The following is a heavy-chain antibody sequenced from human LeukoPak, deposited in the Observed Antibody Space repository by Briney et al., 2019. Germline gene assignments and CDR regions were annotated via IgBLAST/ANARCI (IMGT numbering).Heavy chain of an antibody. V-gene: IGHV4-59*01. Sequence: SETLSLTCTVSGGSISSYYWSWIRQPPGKGLEWIGYIYYSGSTNYNPSLKSRVTISVDTSKNQFSLKLSSVTAADTAVYYCARDLPGGGWFDPWGQGTLGTVSS. CDR1: GGSISSYY. CDR3: ARDLPGGGWFDP. D-gene: IGHD2-15*01. CDR2: IYYSGST. J-gene: IGHJ5*02.